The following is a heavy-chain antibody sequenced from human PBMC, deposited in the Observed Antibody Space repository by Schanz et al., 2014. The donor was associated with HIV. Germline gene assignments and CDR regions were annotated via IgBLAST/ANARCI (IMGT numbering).Heavy chain of an antibody. V-gene: IGHV1-69*06. CDR3: ARGPLGLAAAGSYYFYYGMAV. J-gene: IGHJ6*02. CDR2: IIPIFGTA. D-gene: IGHD6-13*01. CDR1: GGTFSSYA. Sequence: QLQLVQSGAEVRKSGASVKVSCKASGGTFSSYAISWVRQAPGQGLEWMGGIIPIFGTANYAQKFQGRVTITADKSTCTAYMELSSLRSEDTALYSCARGPLGLAAAGSYYFYYGMAVWGQWTTVTVSS.